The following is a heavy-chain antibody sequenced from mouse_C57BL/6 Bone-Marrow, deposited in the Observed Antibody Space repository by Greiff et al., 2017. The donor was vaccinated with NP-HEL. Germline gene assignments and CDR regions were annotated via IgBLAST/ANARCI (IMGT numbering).Heavy chain of an antibody. J-gene: IGHJ2*01. V-gene: IGHV1-54*01. CDR3: ARYSWDGFDY. CDR1: GYAFTNYL. Sequence: QVQLQQSGAELVRPGTSVKVSCKASGYAFTNYLIEWVKQRPGQGLEWIGVINPGSGGTNYNEKFKGKATLTADKSSSTAYMQLSSLTSEDSAVYFCARYSWDGFDYWGQGTTLTVSS. D-gene: IGHD3-1*01. CDR2: INPGSGGT.